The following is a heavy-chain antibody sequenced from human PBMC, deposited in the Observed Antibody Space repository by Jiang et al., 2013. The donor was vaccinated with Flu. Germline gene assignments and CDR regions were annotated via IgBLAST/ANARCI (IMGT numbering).Heavy chain of an antibody. V-gene: IGHV4-39*01. CDR3: ARHLNFDILTGYYPPYFDY. Sequence: SLTCTVSGGSIVTSSYYWGWIRQPPGKGLEWIGSIYYSGSTFYKPSLKSRVTISVDTSKNQFSLKLSSVTAADTAVYYCARHLNFDILTGYYPPYFDYWGQGTLVTVSS. CDR2: IYYSGST. J-gene: IGHJ4*02. D-gene: IGHD3-9*01. CDR1: GGSIVTSSYY.